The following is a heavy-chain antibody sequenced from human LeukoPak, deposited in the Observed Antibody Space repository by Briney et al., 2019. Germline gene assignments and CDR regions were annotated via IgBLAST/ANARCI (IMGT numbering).Heavy chain of an antibody. V-gene: IGHV4-38-2*02. D-gene: IGHD6-13*01. CDR1: GYSISSGYH. Sequence: SETLSLTCTVSGYSISSGYHWGWIRPPPGKGLEWIGSIYHSGSTYYNPSLKGRVTISVDTSKNQFSLKLTSVTAADTAVYYCARVLAAAGNNWFDPWGQGTLVTVSS. J-gene: IGHJ5*02. CDR2: IYHSGST. CDR3: ARVLAAAGNNWFDP.